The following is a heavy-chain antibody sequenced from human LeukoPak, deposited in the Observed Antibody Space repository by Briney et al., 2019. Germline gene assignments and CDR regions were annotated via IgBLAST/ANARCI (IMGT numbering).Heavy chain of an antibody. J-gene: IGHJ6*03. CDR1: GGSFSGYY. V-gene: IGHV4-34*01. CDR2: INHSGST. Sequence: PSETLSLTCAVYGGSFSGYYWSWIRQPPGKGLEWIGEINHSGSTNYNPSLKSRVTISVDTSKNQFSLKLSSVTAADTAVYYCARGLFYYGSGSYYHAHHHYYMDVWGKGTTVTVSS. CDR3: ARGLFYYGSGSYYHAHHHYYMDV. D-gene: IGHD3-10*01.